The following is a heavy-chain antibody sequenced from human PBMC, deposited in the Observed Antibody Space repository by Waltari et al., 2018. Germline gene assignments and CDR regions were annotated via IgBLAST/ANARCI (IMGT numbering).Heavy chain of an antibody. CDR1: GXTFDSYP. V-gene: IGHV3-23*01. D-gene: IGHD2-2*01. CDR3: AKERAXFSFFED. J-gene: IGHJ4*02. CDR2: ISGNKVXT. Sequence: EVQLLESGGGLVQPGGXLRLSXAASGXTFDSYPMGWVRQDQGKGLEWVSNISGNKVXTNYADSVXGRFXISXDNSXXTXYLQMNSLXXEDTXRYYCAKERAXFSFFEDXGQGTLVTVXS.